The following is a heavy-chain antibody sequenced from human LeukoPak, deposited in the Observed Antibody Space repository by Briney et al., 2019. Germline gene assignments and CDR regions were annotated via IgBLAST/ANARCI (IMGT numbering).Heavy chain of an antibody. CDR1: GDSVSSNSAA. Sequence: SQTLSLTCAISGDSVSSNSAAWNWIRQSPSRGLEWLGRTYYRSKWYNDYAVSVKSRITINPDTSKNQFSLQLNSVTPEDTAVYYCARGTVLRYFDWSENYYYYYMDVWGKGTTVTVSS. J-gene: IGHJ6*03. CDR3: ARGTVLRYFDWSENYYYYYMDV. D-gene: IGHD3-9*01. CDR2: TYYRSKWYN. V-gene: IGHV6-1*01.